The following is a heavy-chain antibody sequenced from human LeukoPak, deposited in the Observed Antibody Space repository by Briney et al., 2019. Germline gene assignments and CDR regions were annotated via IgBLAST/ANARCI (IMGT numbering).Heavy chain of an antibody. CDR2: IYHSGST. V-gene: IGHV4-59*01. CDR1: GDSISNYY. CDR3: ARDWGVSARPGYMDV. J-gene: IGHJ6*03. Sequence: SETLSLTCTVSGDSISNYYWSWIRQPPGKGLEWIGYIYHSGSTKYNPSLKSRVTISVDTSKNQFSLRLSSVTAADTAVYYCARDWGVSARPGYMDVWGKGTTVTVSS. D-gene: IGHD6-6*01.